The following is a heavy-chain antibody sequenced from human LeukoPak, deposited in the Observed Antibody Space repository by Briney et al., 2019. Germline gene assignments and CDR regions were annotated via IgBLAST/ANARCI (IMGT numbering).Heavy chain of an antibody. CDR3: ARVHTVNRLDYSFDY. CDR1: GGSISSGGYS. V-gene: IGHV4-30-2*01. J-gene: IGHJ4*02. CDR2: IYHSGST. Sequence: SETLSLTCAVSGGSISSGGYSWSWIRQPPGKGLEWIGYIYHSGSTYYNPSLKSRVTISVDRSKNQFSLKLSSVAAADTAVYYCARVHTVNRLDYSFDYWGQGTLVTVSS. D-gene: IGHD4-17*01.